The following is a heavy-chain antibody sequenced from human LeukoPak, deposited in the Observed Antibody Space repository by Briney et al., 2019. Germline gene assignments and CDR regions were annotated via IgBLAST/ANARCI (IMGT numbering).Heavy chain of an antibody. V-gene: IGHV3-23*01. Sequence: GGSLRLSCAASGFTFSSYAMSWVRQAPGKGLEWVSAISGSGGSTYYADSVKGRFTISRDNSKNTLYLQMNSLRAEDTAVYYCARAEAEWEYYYMDVWGKGTTVTVSS. CDR1: GFTFSSYA. CDR3: ARAEAEWEYYYMDV. CDR2: ISGSGGST. D-gene: IGHD1-26*01. J-gene: IGHJ6*03.